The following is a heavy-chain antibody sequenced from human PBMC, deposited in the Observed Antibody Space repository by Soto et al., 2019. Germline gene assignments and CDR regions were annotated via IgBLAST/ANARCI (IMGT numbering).Heavy chain of an antibody. CDR3: TKAGYCSGGSCHVAFDI. CDR1: GFPFSNYA. D-gene: IGHD2-15*01. Sequence: EVQLVESGGGLVQPGGTLRLSCADCGFPFSNYAMSWVRQAPGKGLEWVSGISGSGDNTYYADSVKGRFTISRDNSKNTLYLQMNSLRAEDTAVYYCTKAGYCSGGSCHVAFDIWGQGTMVTVSS. CDR2: ISGSGDNT. V-gene: IGHV3-23*04. J-gene: IGHJ3*02.